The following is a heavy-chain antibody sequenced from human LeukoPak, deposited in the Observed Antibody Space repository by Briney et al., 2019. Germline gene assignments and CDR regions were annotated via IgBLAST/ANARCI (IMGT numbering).Heavy chain of an antibody. CDR2: IYYSGST. V-gene: IGHV4-31*03. Sequence: SQTLSLTCTVSGGSISSGGYYWSWIRQHPGKGLEWIGYIYYSGSTYYNPSLKSRVTISVDTSKNQFSLKLSSVTAADTAVYYCARQVNLLRFSRRPYYGMDVWGQGTTVTVSS. J-gene: IGHJ6*02. CDR3: ARQVNLLRFSRRPYYGMDV. CDR1: GGSISSGGYY. D-gene: IGHD3-3*01.